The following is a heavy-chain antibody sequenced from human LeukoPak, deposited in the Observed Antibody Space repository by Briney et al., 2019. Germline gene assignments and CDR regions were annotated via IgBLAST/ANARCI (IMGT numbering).Heavy chain of an antibody. CDR2: FYSGGYT. D-gene: IGHD1-26*01. V-gene: IGHV3-66*01. CDR1: GFTVTTNY. J-gene: IGHJ4*02. Sequence: PGGSLRLSCAASGFTVTTNYMTWVRQAPGKGLEWVSIFYSGGYTDYADSVKGRFTISRDNSKNTLDLQMNSLRAEDTAVYYCARRLEYSGSKGVFDYWGQGTLVTVSS. CDR3: ARRLEYSGSKGVFDY.